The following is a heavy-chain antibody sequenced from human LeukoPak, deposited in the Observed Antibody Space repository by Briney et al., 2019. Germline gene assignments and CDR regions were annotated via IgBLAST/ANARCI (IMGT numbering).Heavy chain of an antibody. CDR1: GFTFRSHW. CDR2: INNDGSNT. J-gene: IGHJ4*02. Sequence: PGGSLRLSCAASGFTFRSHWMHWVRQAPGKGLVWVSRINNDGSNTNYADSVKGRFTISRDNAKNTLHLQMNSLTAEDTAVYYCVRAGWLPTRGDFDYWGQGTLVTVSS. CDR3: VRAGWLPTRGDFDY. D-gene: IGHD5-24*01. V-gene: IGHV3-74*01.